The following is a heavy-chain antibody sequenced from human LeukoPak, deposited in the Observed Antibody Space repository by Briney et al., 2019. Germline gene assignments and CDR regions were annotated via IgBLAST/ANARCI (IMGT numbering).Heavy chain of an antibody. CDR1: EYTLTSYY. CDR3: ARGDPGYCSSTSCYLHYYGMDV. J-gene: IGHJ6*02. CDR2: INPSGGST. V-gene: IGHV1-46*01. Sequence: GSVKVSCKASEYTLTSYYLHWVRQAPGQGLEWMAIINPSGGSTSHAQKFQGRVTMTRDTSISTAYMELSRLRSDDTAVYYCARGDPGYCSSTSCYLHYYGMDVWGQGTTVTVSS. D-gene: IGHD2-2*01.